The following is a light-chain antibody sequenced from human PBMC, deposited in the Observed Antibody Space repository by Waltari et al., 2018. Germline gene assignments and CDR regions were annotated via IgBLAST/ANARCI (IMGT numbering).Light chain of an antibody. J-gene: IGKJ2*01. CDR1: PSLLHTNAYNY. CDR3: MQSLQTPYT. CDR2: LGS. Sequence: DLVMTQSPLSLPVTPGKPASIACRSSPSLLHTNAYNYLDWYLQKPGQSPQLLIYLGSNRASGVPDRFSGSGSGTDFTLKISRVEAEDVGIYYCMQSLQTPYTFGQGTKLEIK. V-gene: IGKV2-28*01.